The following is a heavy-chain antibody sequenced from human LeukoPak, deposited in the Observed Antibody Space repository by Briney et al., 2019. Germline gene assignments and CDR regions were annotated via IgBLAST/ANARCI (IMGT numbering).Heavy chain of an antibody. CDR1: GGSFSGYF. CDR2: INHGGST. D-gene: IGHD3-22*01. J-gene: IGHJ4*02. V-gene: IGHV4-34*01. Sequence: SETLSLTCAVYGGSFSGYFWSWIRQPPGKGLEWIGEINHGGSTNYNPSLKSRVTISVDTSKNQFSLKLGSVTAADTAVYFCARAYYYDSGGYFGGYFDYWGQGKLVTVSS. CDR3: ARAYYYDSGGYFGGYFDY.